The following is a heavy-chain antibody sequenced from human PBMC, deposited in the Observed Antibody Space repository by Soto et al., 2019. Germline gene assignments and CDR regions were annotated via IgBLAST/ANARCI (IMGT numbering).Heavy chain of an antibody. J-gene: IGHJ4*02. CDR3: ARGPPRMGALPPY. CDR1: GYTFTGYY. Sequence: QVQLVQSGDEVKKSGASLKVSCKASGYTFTGYYIHWVRQAPGQGLEWMGWINPKSGDTNYAQKFRGRVSMTRDTSITTAYMEVTRLKSDDTAVYYWARGPPRMGALPPYWGQGTLVTVSS. CDR2: INPKSGDT. V-gene: IGHV1-2*02. D-gene: IGHD1-26*01.